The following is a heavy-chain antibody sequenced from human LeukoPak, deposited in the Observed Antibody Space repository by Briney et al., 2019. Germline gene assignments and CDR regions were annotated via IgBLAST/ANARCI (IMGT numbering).Heavy chain of an antibody. J-gene: IGHJ4*02. CDR3: ARERYCSSTSCPHGDLDY. Sequence: PGGSLRLSCAASGFTFSSYEMNWVRQAPGKGLEWVSYIGVSGSTMYYAESVKRRFTISRDNARNSLYLQMNSLRAEDTAVYYCARERYCSSTSCPHGDLDYWGQGTLVSVSS. V-gene: IGHV3-48*03. D-gene: IGHD2-2*01. CDR2: IGVSGSTM. CDR1: GFTFSSYE.